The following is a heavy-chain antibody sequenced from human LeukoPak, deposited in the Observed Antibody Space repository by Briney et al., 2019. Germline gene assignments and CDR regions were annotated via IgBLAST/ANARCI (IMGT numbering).Heavy chain of an antibody. V-gene: IGHV5-51*01. CDR1: RYSFHSYW. CDR3: ARAGGASDFCSGYYQAYYYYYMDV. CDR2: IYPGDSDT. Sequence: GESLKISCNGSRYSFHSYWPVRLRQMPGKGLEWMGIIYPGDSDTRYSPSFQGQVTISADKSISTAYLQWSSLKASDTAMYYCARAGGASDFCSGYYQAYYYYYMDVWGKGTTVTVSS. D-gene: IGHD3-3*01. J-gene: IGHJ6*03.